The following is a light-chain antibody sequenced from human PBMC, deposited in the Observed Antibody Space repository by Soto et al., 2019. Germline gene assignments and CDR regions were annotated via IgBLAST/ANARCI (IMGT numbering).Light chain of an antibody. Sequence: EVVLTQSPVTLSLSPGERATLSCRASQSFRGLLAWYQQNPGQAPRLLIYDAYNRATGIPPRFSGSGSGTDFTLTISSLEPEDSAAYYCQQRHMWPITFGQGTRLEIK. V-gene: IGKV3-11*01. CDR1: QSFRGL. CDR2: DAY. CDR3: QQRHMWPIT. J-gene: IGKJ5*01.